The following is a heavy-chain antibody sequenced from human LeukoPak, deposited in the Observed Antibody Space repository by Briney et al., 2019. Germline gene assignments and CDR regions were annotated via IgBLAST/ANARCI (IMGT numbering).Heavy chain of an antibody. D-gene: IGHD3-22*01. CDR2: ISSSSSYI. CDR3: ARYYYYDSSGYGYYFDY. Sequence: GGSLRLSCAASGFTFSNYSMNWVRQAPGKGLEWVASISSSSSYIYYADSVKGRFTISRDNAKNSLYLQMNSLRAEDTAVYYCARYYYYDSSGYGYYFDYWGQGTLVTVSS. J-gene: IGHJ4*02. CDR1: GFTFSNYS. V-gene: IGHV3-21*01.